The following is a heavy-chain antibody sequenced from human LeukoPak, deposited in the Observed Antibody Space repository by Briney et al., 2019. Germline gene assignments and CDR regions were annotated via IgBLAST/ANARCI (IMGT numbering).Heavy chain of an antibody. CDR2: IYSSGST. J-gene: IGHJ4*02. D-gene: IGHD3-10*01. CDR1: GGSISSGSYY. Sequence: NPSETLSLTCTVSGGSISSGSYYWSWIRQPAGKGLEWIGRIYSSGSTNYNPSLKSRVTISVDTSKNQFSLKLSSVTAADTAVYYCARVSKGSGSTFDYWGQGTLVTVSS. CDR3: ARVSKGSGSTFDY. V-gene: IGHV4-61*02.